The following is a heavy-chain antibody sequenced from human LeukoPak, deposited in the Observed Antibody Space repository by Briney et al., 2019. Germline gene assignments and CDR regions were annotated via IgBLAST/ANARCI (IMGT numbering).Heavy chain of an antibody. V-gene: IGHV1-69*06. D-gene: IGHD3-9*01. J-gene: IGHJ4*02. CDR3: ARASDILTGYYRYYFDY. CDR1: GYTFTSYG. CDR2: IIPIFGTA. Sequence: ASVKVSCKASGYTFTSYGISWVRQAPGQGLEWMGGIIPIFGTANYAQKFQGRVTITADKSTSTAYMELSSLRSEDTAVYYCARASDILTGYYRYYFDYWGQGTLVTVSS.